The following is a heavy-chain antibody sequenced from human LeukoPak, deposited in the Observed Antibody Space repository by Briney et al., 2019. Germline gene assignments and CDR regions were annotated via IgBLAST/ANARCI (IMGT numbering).Heavy chain of an antibody. V-gene: IGHV4-31*03. CDR1: GGSISSGGYY. J-gene: IGHJ4*02. Sequence: PSETLSLTCTLSGGSISSGGYYWSWLRPLPGKGREWFGSIRYSGSSYPPPSLRSRLTFSPATSKNHFSLDTTSVTAADTAVYFCGRSIPNGPLDSWGQGTLVIVSS. D-gene: IGHD2-21*01. CDR3: GRSIPNGPLDS. CDR2: IRYSGSS.